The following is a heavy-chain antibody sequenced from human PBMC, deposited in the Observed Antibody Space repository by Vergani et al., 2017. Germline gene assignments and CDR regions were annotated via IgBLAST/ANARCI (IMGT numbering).Heavy chain of an antibody. D-gene: IGHD1-7*01. CDR2: IWYDGSNK. CDR1: GFTFSSYG. V-gene: IGHV3-33*01. J-gene: IGHJ6*02. CDR3: ARVTHNRITGTIFGGNCMDV. Sequence: QVQLVESGGGVVQPGRSLRLSCAASGFTFSSYGMHWVRQAPGKGLEWVAVIWYDGSNKYYADSVKGRFTISRDNSKNTLYLQMNSLRAEDTAVYYCARVTHNRITGTIFGGNCMDVWGQGTTVTVSS.